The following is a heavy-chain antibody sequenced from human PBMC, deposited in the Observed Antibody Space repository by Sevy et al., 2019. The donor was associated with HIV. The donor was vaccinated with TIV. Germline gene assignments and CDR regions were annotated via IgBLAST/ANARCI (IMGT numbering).Heavy chain of an antibody. CDR1: GDSIDSNY. CDR2: LYYSGVT. CDR3: ARAPTAPNGMDV. J-gene: IGHJ6*02. V-gene: IGHV4-59*01. Sequence: SETLSLTCTVSGDSIDSNYWNWIRQPPGKGLEWIGYLYYSGVTNYNPSLKRRVTISVDTSKNQFSLKLRSVTAADTAVYYCARAPTAPNGMDVWGQGTTVTVSS. D-gene: IGHD1-1*01.